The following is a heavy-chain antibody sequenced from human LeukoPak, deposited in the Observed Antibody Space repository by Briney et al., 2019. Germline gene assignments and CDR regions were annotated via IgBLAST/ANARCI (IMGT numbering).Heavy chain of an antibody. CDR1: GFTFSSYG. J-gene: IGHJ4*02. CDR3: ARDGVDTAMVPIDY. D-gene: IGHD5-18*01. V-gene: IGHV3-33*01. CDR2: IWYDGSNK. Sequence: QPGRSLRLSCAASGFTFSSYGMHWVRQAPGKGLEWVAVIWYDGSNKYYADSVKGRFTISRDNSKNTLYLQMNSLRAEDTAVYYCARDGVDTAMVPIDYWGQGTLVTVSS.